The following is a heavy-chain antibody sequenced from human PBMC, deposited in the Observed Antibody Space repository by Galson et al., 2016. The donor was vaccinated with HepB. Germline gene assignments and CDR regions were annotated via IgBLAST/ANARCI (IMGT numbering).Heavy chain of an antibody. CDR2: VYYSGAT. D-gene: IGHD3-10*01. Sequence: SETLSLTCTVSGGPISTNNGYWGWVRQPPGKGLEWIGTVYYSGATFHNTSLKSRVSIFVDKSKNQLSLKLNSVTAADTAVYYCARRTYGSGIDYWGQGTLVIVS. CDR3: ARRTYGSGIDY. V-gene: IGHV4-39*01. J-gene: IGHJ4*02. CDR1: GGPISTNNGY.